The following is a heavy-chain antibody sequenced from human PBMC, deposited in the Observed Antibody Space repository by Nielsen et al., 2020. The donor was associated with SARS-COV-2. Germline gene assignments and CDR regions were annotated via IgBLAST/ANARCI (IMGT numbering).Heavy chain of an antibody. CDR1: GFTIDGYA. CDR3: AKSSTSCCGMDV. V-gene: IGHV3-9*01. CDR2: ISWKSGSI. Sequence: SLKISCVASGFTIDGYAMHWVRQVPGKGLEWVSGISWKSGSISNVDSVRGRFTISRDNAKSTLYLQMNSLRAEDTALYYCAKSSTSCCGMDVWGQGTTVTVSS. J-gene: IGHJ6*02. D-gene: IGHD2-2*01.